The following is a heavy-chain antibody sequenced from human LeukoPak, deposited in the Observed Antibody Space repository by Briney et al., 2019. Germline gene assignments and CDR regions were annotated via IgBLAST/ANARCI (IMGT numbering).Heavy chain of an antibody. D-gene: IGHD2-15*01. Sequence: QLGGPLSLPCPAPGFTLSVYWIPWVGQAPGKGRVWVARIDSVGMSTSYAAPVKGRLTISRDNAKNTLYLQMNSLRAEDTAVYYCAREDGGSVSYYCGMDVWGQGTTVTVSS. V-gene: IGHV3-74*01. CDR1: GFTLSVYW. J-gene: IGHJ6*02. CDR3: AREDGGSVSYYCGMDV. CDR2: IDSVGMST.